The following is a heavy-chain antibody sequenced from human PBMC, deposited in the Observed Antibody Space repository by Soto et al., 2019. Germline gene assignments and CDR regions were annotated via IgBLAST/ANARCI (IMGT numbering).Heavy chain of an antibody. J-gene: IGHJ6*02. CDR3: ARAPSGGEQWLVAYYYYGMDV. CDR1: GGTFSSYA. CDR2: IIPIFGTA. D-gene: IGHD6-19*01. V-gene: IGHV1-69*13. Sequence: SVKVSCKASGGTFSSYAISWVRQAPGQGLEWMGGIIPIFGTANYAQKFQGRDTITADESTSTAYMELSSLRSEDTAVYYCARAPSGGEQWLVAYYYYGMDVWGQGTTVTVSS.